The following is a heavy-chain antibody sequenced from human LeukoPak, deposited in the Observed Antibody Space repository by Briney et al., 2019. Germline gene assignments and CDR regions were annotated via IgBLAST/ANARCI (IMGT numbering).Heavy chain of an antibody. CDR2: ISGSGGST. CDR3: AKDRDFYGSGSYSAAYYFDY. CDR1: GFTFSNYA. V-gene: IGHV3-23*01. D-gene: IGHD3-10*01. Sequence: SGGSLRLSCAASGFTFSNYAITWVRQAPGKGLEWVSAISGSGGSTYYADSVKGRFTISRDNSKNTLYLQMNSLRAEDTAVYYCAKDRDFYGSGSYSAAYYFDYWGQGTLVTVSS. J-gene: IGHJ4*02.